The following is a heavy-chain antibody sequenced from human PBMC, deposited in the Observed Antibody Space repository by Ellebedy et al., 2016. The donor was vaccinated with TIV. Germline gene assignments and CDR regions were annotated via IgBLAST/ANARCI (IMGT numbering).Heavy chain of an antibody. V-gene: IGHV3-30*14. D-gene: IGHD2-21*02. Sequence: GGSLRLSCGASGFSFSDYAMYWVRQAPGKGLEWVAIISFDGGIKFYGDSVMGRFTISRDNSKKTLYLQMDSLRAEDTAVYYCAKGEVVTTIGAFDIWGQGTMVTVSS. CDR3: AKGEVVTTIGAFDI. CDR1: GFSFSDYA. J-gene: IGHJ3*02. CDR2: ISFDGGIK.